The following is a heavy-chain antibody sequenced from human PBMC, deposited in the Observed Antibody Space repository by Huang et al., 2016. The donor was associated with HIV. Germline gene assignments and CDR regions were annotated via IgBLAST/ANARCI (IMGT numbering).Heavy chain of an antibody. CDR3: ARRYLRGLQWDVSDY. J-gene: IGHJ4*02. CDR1: GYRFISYD. Sequence: QVQLVQSGAEVKKPGASVKVSCQASGYRFISYDIIWVRQATRQGFEWMGYISVHKGEATYAQNFQGRGTMTTDTSRNTAYMELRSLRSDDTAVYYCARRYLRGLQWDVSDYWGQGTLVTVSS. V-gene: IGHV1-18*04. D-gene: IGHD5-12*01. CDR2: ISVHKGEA.